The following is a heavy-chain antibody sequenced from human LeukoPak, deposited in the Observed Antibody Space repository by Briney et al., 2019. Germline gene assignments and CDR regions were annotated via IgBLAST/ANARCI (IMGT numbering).Heavy chain of an antibody. CDR2: IYYSGST. V-gene: IGHV4-59*08. J-gene: IGHJ2*01. CDR1: GGSISSYY. CDR3: ARQGRRITMTSRSWYFDL. Sequence: SETLSLTCTVSGGSISSYYWSWIRQPPGKGLEWIGYIYYSGSTNYNPSLKSRVTIAVDTSKNQFSLKLSSVTAADTAVYYCARQGRRITMTSRSWYFDLWGRGTLVTVSS. D-gene: IGHD3-22*01.